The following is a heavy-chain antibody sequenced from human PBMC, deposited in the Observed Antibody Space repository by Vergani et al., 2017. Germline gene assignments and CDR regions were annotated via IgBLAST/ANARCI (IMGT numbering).Heavy chain of an antibody. V-gene: IGHV4-39*02. Sequence: QLQLQESGPGLVKPSETLSLSCRVSGDSISRSHYYWGFIRQPPGKGLEWIGYISSSGSPYYNPTLKSRLAFSVDTSKNLFSLPLKSVTATDTGMYYCAIPVGPSAIADGYHVWGQGTMVTVS. J-gene: IGHJ3*01. CDR1: GDSISRSHYY. D-gene: IGHD3-10*01. CDR2: ISSSGSP. CDR3: AIPVGPSAIADGYHV.